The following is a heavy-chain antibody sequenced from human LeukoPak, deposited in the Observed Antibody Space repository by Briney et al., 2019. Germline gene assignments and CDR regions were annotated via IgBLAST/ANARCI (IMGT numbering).Heavy chain of an antibody. CDR3: TPDTFPIMITFGGVIVREDY. CDR2: IKSKTDGGTT. J-gene: IGHJ4*02. Sequence: GGSLRLSCAASGFTFSNAWMSWVRQAPGKGLEWVGRIKSKTDGGTTDYAAPVKGRFTISRDDSKNTLYLQMNRLKTEDTAVYYCTPDTFPIMITFGGVIVREDYWGQGTLVTVSS. D-gene: IGHD3-16*02. V-gene: IGHV3-15*01. CDR1: GFTFSNAW.